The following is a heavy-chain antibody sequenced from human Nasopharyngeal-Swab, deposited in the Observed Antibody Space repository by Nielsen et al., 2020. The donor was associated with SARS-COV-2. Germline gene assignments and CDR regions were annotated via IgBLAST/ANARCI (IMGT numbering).Heavy chain of an antibody. J-gene: IGHJ6*02. D-gene: IGHD3-10*01. Sequence: GESLKISCAASGFTFSSHGMHWVRQAPGRGLEWVAVIWYDGSNQYYADSVKGRFTISRDNSKNTLYLQMNSLRAEDTAVYYCARDPGMVRGVIIIRYYYGMDVWGQGTTVTVSS. CDR3: ARDPGMVRGVIIIRYYYGMDV. CDR2: IWYDGSNQ. CDR1: GFTFSSHG. V-gene: IGHV3-33*01.